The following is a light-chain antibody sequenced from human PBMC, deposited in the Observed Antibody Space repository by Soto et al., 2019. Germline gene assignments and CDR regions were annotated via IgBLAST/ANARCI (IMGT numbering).Light chain of an antibody. CDR3: QHYTRYAPA. Sequence: DIQMTQSPSTLSASVGDRVTITCRASQSITPWLAWYQQKPGKVPKLLIYQASSLESGFPLRFSGSASGTEFTLTHNCLQLVDFATYYSQHYTRYAPAFGQGTKVEIK. J-gene: IGKJ1*01. V-gene: IGKV1-5*03. CDR1: QSITPW. CDR2: QAS.